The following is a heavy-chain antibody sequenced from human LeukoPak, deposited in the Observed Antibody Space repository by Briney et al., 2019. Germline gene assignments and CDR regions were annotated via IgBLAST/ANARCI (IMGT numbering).Heavy chain of an antibody. Sequence: PGGSLRLSCAASGFTFDDYGMSWVRQAPGKGLEWVSYISSSSSTIYYADSVKGRFTISRDNAKNSLYLQMNSLRAEDTAVYYCARTNPYCGGDCYLRNYYYYMDVWGKGTTVTVSS. D-gene: IGHD2-21*02. CDR2: ISSSSSTI. CDR3: ARTNPYCGGDCYLRNYYYYMDV. CDR1: GFTFDDYG. V-gene: IGHV3-48*01. J-gene: IGHJ6*03.